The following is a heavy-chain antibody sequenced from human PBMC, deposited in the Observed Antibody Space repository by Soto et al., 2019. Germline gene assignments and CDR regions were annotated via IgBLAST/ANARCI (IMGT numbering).Heavy chain of an antibody. CDR3: ARAEGGIFDY. Sequence: SETLSLTCAVSGGSISSGGYSWSWIRQPPGKGLEWIGYIYHSGSTYYNPSLKSRVTISVDRSKNQFSLKLSSVTAADTAVYYCARAEGGIFDYWGQGTLVTSP. V-gene: IGHV4-30-2*01. J-gene: IGHJ4*02. CDR1: GGSISSGGYS. CDR2: IYHSGST.